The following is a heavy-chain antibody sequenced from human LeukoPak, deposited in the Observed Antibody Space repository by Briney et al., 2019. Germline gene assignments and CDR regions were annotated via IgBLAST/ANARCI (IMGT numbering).Heavy chain of an antibody. CDR2: ISGSGGST. Sequence: GVSLRLSCAASGFTFSSYAMSWVRQAPGKGLEWVSAISGSGGSTYYADSVKGRFTISRDNSKNTLYLQMDSLRAEDTAVYYCAKDRATVTTGVYFDYWGQGTLVTVSS. CDR3: AKDRATVTTGVYFDY. CDR1: GFTFSSYA. V-gene: IGHV3-23*01. J-gene: IGHJ4*02. D-gene: IGHD4-17*01.